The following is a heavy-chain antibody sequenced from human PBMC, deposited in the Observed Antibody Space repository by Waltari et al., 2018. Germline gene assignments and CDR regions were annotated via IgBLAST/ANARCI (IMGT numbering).Heavy chain of an antibody. J-gene: IGHJ4*02. CDR2: SSNTSGTI. CDR3: ARTLPDYTSGWYGALFDY. Sequence: EVQLVESGGGLVQPGGSLRLSCAASGFTFSSHHMNWVRQAPGKGLEWWSYSSNTSGTIYYGDSVKGRFTISRDNAKNSLYLQMNSLRDEDTAVYYCARTLPDYTSGWYGALFDYLGQGTLVTVSS. V-gene: IGHV3-48*02. D-gene: IGHD6-19*01. CDR1: GFTFSSHH.